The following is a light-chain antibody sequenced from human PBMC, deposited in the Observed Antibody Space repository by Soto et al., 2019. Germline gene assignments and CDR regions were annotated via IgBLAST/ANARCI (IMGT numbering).Light chain of an antibody. Sequence: DIQMTQSPSTLSASVGDRVTNTCRASQSISSWLAWYQQKPGKAPKLLIYDASSLESGVPSRFSGSGSGTEFTLTISSLQPDDFATYYCQQYNSYSYNFGQGTK. J-gene: IGKJ2*01. CDR3: QQYNSYSYN. CDR2: DAS. CDR1: QSISSW. V-gene: IGKV1-5*01.